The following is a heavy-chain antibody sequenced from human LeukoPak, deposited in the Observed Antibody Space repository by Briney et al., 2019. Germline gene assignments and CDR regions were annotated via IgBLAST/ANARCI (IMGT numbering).Heavy chain of an antibody. D-gene: IGHD3-10*01. CDR3: ARDRRGYGSGSYYSDH. CDR1: GFTFSSYA. V-gene: IGHV3-30*04. J-gene: IGHJ4*02. Sequence: GGSLRLSCAASGFTFSSYAMHWVRQAPGKGLEWVAVISYDGSNKYYADSVKGRFTISRDNSKNTLYLQMNSLRAEDTAVYYCARDRRGYGSGSYYSDHWGQGTLVTVSS. CDR2: ISYDGSNK.